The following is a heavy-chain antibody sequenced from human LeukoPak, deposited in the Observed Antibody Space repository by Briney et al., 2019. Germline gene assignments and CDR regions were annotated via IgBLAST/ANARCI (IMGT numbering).Heavy chain of an antibody. V-gene: IGHV1-2*02. Sequence: GASVKVSCKASGYTSTDYYMHWVRQAPGQWLEWMGGINPNSGGTNYAQKFQARVTMTRDTSISTAYMELSRLRSDDTALYYCARAAYYYDGSVYYLGDWGQGTLVTVSS. D-gene: IGHD3-22*01. CDR1: GYTSTDYY. CDR3: ARAAYYYDGSVYYLGD. J-gene: IGHJ4*02. CDR2: INPNSGGT.